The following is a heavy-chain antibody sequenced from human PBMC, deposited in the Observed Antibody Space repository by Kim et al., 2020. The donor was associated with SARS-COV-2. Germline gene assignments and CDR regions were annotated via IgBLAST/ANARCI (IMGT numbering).Heavy chain of an antibody. V-gene: IGHV3-72*01. Sequence: GGSLRLSCAAYGFTFSDHYMDWVRQAPGKGLEWVGRTRNKANSYTTEYAASVKGRFTISRDDSKNSLYLQMNSLKTEDTAVYYCARGWVYYYYGMDVWGQGTTVTVSS. CDR3: ARGWVYYYYGMDV. D-gene: IGHD3-16*01. CDR2: TRNKANSYTT. CDR1: GFTFSDHY. J-gene: IGHJ6*02.